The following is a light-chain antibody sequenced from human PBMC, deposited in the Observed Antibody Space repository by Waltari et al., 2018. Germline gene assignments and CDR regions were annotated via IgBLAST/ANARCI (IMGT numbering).Light chain of an antibody. V-gene: IGKV3-20*01. Sequence: EIVLTQSPGTLSLSPGERVTLSCRASQSVTSSYLAWYQQKPGQAPRLLIYIASKRATGIPDRFSGSESGTDFTLTISRLGPEDCAVYCCQQYGSSPPTFGQGTKVEIK. CDR2: IAS. CDR3: QQYGSSPPT. J-gene: IGKJ1*01. CDR1: QSVTSSY.